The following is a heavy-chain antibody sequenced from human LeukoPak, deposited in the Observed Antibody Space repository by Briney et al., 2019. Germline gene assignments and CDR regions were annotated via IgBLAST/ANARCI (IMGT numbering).Heavy chain of an antibody. CDR3: ARDTKYAFDN. CDR2: IWISSGNT. D-gene: IGHD2-2*01. CDR1: GFTFSSYS. Sequence: GGSLRLSCAASGFTFSSYSMNWVRQAPGKGLEWISYIWISSGNTKYADSVKGRFTISGDKAKNSVYLQMNGLRVEDTAVYYCARDTKYAFDNWGQGTLVTVSS. J-gene: IGHJ4*02. V-gene: IGHV3-48*01.